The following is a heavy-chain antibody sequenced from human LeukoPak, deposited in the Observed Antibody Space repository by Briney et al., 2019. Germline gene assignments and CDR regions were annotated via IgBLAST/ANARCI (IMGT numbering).Heavy chain of an antibody. J-gene: IGHJ4*02. V-gene: IGHV3-21*01. CDR3: ARSGWLQLGRVDY. CDR2: ISSSSSYI. Sequence: GGSLRLSCAASGFTFSSYSMNWVRQAPGKGLEWVSSISSSSSYIYYADSVKGRFTISRDSAKNSLYLQMNSLRAEDTAVYYCARSGWLQLGRVDYWGQGTLVTVSS. CDR1: GFTFSSYS. D-gene: IGHD5-24*01.